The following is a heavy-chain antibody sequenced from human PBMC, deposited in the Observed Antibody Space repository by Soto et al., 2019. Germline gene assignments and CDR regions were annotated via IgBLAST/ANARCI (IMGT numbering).Heavy chain of an antibody. D-gene: IGHD5-12*01. CDR2: ISYDGSNK. J-gene: IGHJ6*02. Sequence: QVQLVESGGGVVQPGRSLRLSCAASGFTFSSYAMHWVRQAPGKGLEWVAVISYDGSNKYYADSVKGRFTISRDNSKNTLYLQMNSRRAEDTAVYYCASPSRLPPSYYYYGMAVWGQGTTVTVSS. CDR3: ASPSRLPPSYYYYGMAV. V-gene: IGHV3-30-3*01. CDR1: GFTFSSYA.